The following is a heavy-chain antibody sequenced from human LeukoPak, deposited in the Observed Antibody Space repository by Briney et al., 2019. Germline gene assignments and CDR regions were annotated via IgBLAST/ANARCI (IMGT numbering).Heavy chain of an antibody. V-gene: IGHV3-23*01. Sequence: GGSLRLSCAASGFTFSSYAMSWVRQAPGKGLEWVSAISGGGGSTYYADSVKGRFTISRDNSKNTLYLQMNSLRAEDTAVYYCAKAPRSYYYYGMDVWGQGTTVTVSS. J-gene: IGHJ6*02. CDR3: AKAPRSYYYYGMDV. CDR2: ISGGGGST. CDR1: GFTFSSYA.